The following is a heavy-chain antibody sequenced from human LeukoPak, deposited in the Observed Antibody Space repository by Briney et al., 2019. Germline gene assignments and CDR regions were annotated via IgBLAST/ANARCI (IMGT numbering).Heavy chain of an antibody. V-gene: IGHV3-21*01. CDR3: ARWGSGDSFDI. CDR1: GFTFSIYS. Sequence: PGGSLRLSCAASGFTFSIYSMNWVCQAPGKGLEWVSSLSGSSNYIFYADSVKGRFTISRDNAKNSLFLQMNSLRAEDTAVYFCARWGSGDSFDIWGQGTMVTVSS. J-gene: IGHJ3*02. D-gene: IGHD3-10*01. CDR2: LSGSSNYI.